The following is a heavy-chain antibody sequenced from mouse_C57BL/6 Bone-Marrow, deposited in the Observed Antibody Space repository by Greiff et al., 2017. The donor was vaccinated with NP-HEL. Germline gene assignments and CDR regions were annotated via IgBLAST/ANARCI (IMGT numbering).Heavy chain of an antibody. J-gene: IGHJ1*03. V-gene: IGHV6-6*01. CDR3: TRRGSSSDWYFDV. CDR2: IRNKANNHAT. D-gene: IGHD1-1*01. CDR1: GFTFSDAW. Sequence: EVQLQESGGVLVQPGGSMKLSCAASGFTFSDAWMDWVRQSPEKGLEWVAEIRNKANNHATYYAESVKGRFTISRDDSKSSVYLQMNSLRAEDTGIYYCTRRGSSSDWYFDVWGTGTTVTVSS.